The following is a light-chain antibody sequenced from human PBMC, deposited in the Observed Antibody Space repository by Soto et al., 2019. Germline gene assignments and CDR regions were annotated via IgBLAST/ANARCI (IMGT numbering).Light chain of an antibody. CDR2: EGS. J-gene: IGLJ3*02. V-gene: IGLV2-23*01. Sequence: QSVLTQPASVSGSPGQSITISCTGSSSDVGTYNLVSWYQQESGKVPKLIIYEGSKRPSGVSNRFSGSKSANTASLTISGLQAEDEADYYCCSYVGSATMVFGGGTKVTVL. CDR1: SSDVGTYNL. CDR3: CSYVGSATMV.